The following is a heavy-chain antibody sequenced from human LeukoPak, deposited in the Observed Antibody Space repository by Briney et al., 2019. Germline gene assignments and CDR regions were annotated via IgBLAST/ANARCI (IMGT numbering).Heavy chain of an antibody. CDR1: GGSISSYY. V-gene: IGHV4-59*01. J-gene: IGHJ6*02. CDR3: ARDNYYYYGMDV. Sequence: SETLSLTCTVSGGSISSYYWSWIRQPPGKGLEWIGYIYYSGSTNYNPSLKSRVTISVDTSKNQFSLKLSSVTAADTAVYYCARDNYYYYGMDVWGQGTTATVSS. CDR2: IYYSGST.